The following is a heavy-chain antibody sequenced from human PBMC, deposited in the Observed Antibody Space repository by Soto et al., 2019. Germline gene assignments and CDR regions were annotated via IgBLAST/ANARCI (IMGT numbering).Heavy chain of an antibody. Sequence: QVQLVESGGGLVKPGGSLRLACAASGFTFSDYYMSWIRQAPGKGLEWVAYISSSSSYTKYADSVKGRFTIPRDNARKSPYRQMDRLRAKETAVSYCASDLLDSQWLVPFDYWGQGTLVTVSS. CDR1: GFTFSDYY. CDR3: ASDLLDSQWLVPFDY. J-gene: IGHJ4*02. D-gene: IGHD6-19*01. V-gene: IGHV3-11*05. CDR2: ISSSSSYT.